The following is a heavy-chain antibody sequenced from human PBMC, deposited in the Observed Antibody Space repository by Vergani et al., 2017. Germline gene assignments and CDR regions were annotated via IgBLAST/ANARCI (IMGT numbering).Heavy chain of an antibody. Sequence: QVQLQESGPGLVKPSETLSLTCAVSGFSIDNGYYWDWIRQPPGKGLEWIGSIYRTGRTHFNPSLKSRVTISVDTSNNHFSLRLNSLTAADTAVYYCARGRLGYCSGGSCYGGIWFDPWGQGTLVTVSS. J-gene: IGHJ5*02. CDR1: GFSIDNGYY. D-gene: IGHD2-15*01. CDR2: IYRTGRT. V-gene: IGHV4-38-2*01. CDR3: ARGRLGYCSGGSCYGGIWFDP.